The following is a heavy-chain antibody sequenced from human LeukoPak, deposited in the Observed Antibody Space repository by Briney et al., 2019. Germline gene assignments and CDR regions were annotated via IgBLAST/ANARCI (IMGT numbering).Heavy chain of an antibody. CDR2: INPNSGGT. Sequence: ASVKVSCKASGYTFTGYYMHWVRQAPGQGLEWMGWINPNSGGTNYAQKFQSRVTMTRDTSISTAYMELSRLRSDDTAVYYCARDYSAQIAARPPVNWFDPWGQGTLVTVSS. CDR1: GYTFTGYY. D-gene: IGHD6-6*01. CDR3: ARDYSAQIAARPPVNWFDP. J-gene: IGHJ5*02. V-gene: IGHV1-2*02.